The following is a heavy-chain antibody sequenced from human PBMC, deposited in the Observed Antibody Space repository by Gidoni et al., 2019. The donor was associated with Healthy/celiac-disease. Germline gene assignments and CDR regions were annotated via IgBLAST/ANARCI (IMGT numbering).Heavy chain of an antibody. J-gene: IGHJ6*02. D-gene: IGHD4-17*01. CDR3: AATYGDRYYGMDV. Sequence: EVQLVESGGGLIQPGGSLRLSCAASGFTVSSNYMSWVRQAPGKGLEWVSVIYSGGSTYYADSVKGRFTISRDNSKNTLYLQMNSLRAEDTAVYYCAATYGDRYYGMDVWGQGTTVTVSS. CDR2: IYSGGST. CDR1: GFTVSSNY. V-gene: IGHV3-53*01.